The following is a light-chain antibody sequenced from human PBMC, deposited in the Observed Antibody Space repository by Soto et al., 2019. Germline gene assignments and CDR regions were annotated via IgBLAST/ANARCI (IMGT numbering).Light chain of an antibody. V-gene: IGLV1-44*01. CDR2: NNN. CDR3: AAWDDSLDGFWV. CDR1: SSNIGSNT. Sequence: QSVLTQPPSASGTPGQRVTISCSGSSSNIGSNTVSWYQQFPGTAPKLLIHNNNQRPSGVPDRFSGSKSGTSASLAISGLQSDDEADCYCAAWDDSLDGFWVFGGGTKLTVL. J-gene: IGLJ3*02.